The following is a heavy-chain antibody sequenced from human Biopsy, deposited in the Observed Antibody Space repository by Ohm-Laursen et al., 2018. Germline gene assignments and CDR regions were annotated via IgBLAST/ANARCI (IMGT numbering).Heavy chain of an antibody. J-gene: IGHJ2*01. CDR2: IWYDGSNG. Sequence: SLRLSCSASGFIFNYGMHWVRQAPGKGLEWVAVIWYDGSNGNYADSVKGRFTISRDNSKNTLYLQMNSLRAEDTAVYYCARRAVAGTYNWYFDLWGRGTLVTVSS. CDR3: ARRAVAGTYNWYFDL. D-gene: IGHD6-19*01. V-gene: IGHV3-33*01. CDR1: GFIFNYG.